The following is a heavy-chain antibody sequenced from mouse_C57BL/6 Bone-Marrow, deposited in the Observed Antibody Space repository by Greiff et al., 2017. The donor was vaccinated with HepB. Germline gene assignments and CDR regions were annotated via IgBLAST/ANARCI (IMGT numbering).Heavy chain of an antibody. CDR3: ARGLYDGYV. V-gene: IGHV1-50*01. Sequence: QVQLQQSGAELVKPGASVKLSCKASGYTFTSYWMQWVKQRPGQGLEWIGEIDPSDSYTNYNQKFKGKATLTVDTSSSTAYMQLSSLTSEDSAVYYYARGLYDGYVWGQGTSVTVSS. CDR2: IDPSDSYT. D-gene: IGHD2-3*01. CDR1: GYTFTSYW. J-gene: IGHJ4*01.